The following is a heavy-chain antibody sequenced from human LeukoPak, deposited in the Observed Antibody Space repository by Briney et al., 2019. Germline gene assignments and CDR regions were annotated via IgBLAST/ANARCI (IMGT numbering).Heavy chain of an antibody. CDR3: AREDIVVVVAAAYYYYGMDV. V-gene: IGHV3-7*01. CDR2: IKQDGSEK. J-gene: IGHJ6*02. D-gene: IGHD2-15*01. CDR1: GFTFSSYW. Sequence: GGSLRLSCAASGFTFSSYWMSWVRQAPGKGLEWVANIKQDGSEKYYVDSVKGRFTISRDNAKNSLYLQMNSLRAEDTAVYYCAREDIVVVVAAAYYYYGMDVWGQGATVTASS.